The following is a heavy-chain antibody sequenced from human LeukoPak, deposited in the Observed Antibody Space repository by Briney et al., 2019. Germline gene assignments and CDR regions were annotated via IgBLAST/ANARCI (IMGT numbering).Heavy chain of an antibody. CDR3: ARVPLVWFGELFNDAFDI. D-gene: IGHD3-10*01. J-gene: IGHJ3*02. CDR1: GYTFTSYD. Sequence: ASVKVSCKASGYTFTSYDINWVRQATGQGLEWMGWMNPNSGNTGYAQKFQGRVTMTRNTSISTAYMELSSLRSEDTAVYYCARVPLVWFGELFNDAFDIWGQGTMVTVSS. V-gene: IGHV1-8*01. CDR2: MNPNSGNT.